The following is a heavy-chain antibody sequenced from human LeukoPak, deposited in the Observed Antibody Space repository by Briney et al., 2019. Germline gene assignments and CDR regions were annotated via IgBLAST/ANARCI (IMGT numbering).Heavy chain of an antibody. D-gene: IGHD3-10*01. CDR2: IYYSGST. CDR1: GGSISSSSYY. Sequence: PSETLSLTCTVSGGSISSSSYYWGWIRQPPGKGLEWIGSIYYSGSTYYNPSLKSRVTISVDTSKNQFSLKLSSVTAADTAVYYCARLMVRGVNLDYWGQGTLVTVSS. J-gene: IGHJ4*02. V-gene: IGHV4-39*01. CDR3: ARLMVRGVNLDY.